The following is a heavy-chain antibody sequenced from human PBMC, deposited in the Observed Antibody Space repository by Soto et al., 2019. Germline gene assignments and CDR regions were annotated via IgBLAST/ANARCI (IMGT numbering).Heavy chain of an antibody. CDR1: GGSISIYY. CDR3: ARVRSDDAFDI. CDR2: IYYSGST. J-gene: IGHJ3*02. D-gene: IGHD3-3*01. Sequence: PSETLSLTCTVSGGSISIYYWSWIRQPPGKGLEWIGYIYYSGSTNYNRSLKSRVTISVDTSKNQFSLKLSSVTAADTAVYYCARVRSDDAFDIWGQGTMVTVSS. V-gene: IGHV4-59*01.